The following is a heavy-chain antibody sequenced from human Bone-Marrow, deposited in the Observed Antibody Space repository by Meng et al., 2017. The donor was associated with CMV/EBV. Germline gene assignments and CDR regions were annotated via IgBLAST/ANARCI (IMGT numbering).Heavy chain of an antibody. CDR1: GYTFTSYD. Sequence: ASVKVSCKASGYTFTSYDINWVRQATGQGLEWMGWMNPNSGNTGYAQKFQGRVTMTRNTSISTAYMELSSLRSEDTAVYYCARGAGPSLYYDFWSGYPSYGMDVWGQGPTVTFYS. V-gene: IGHV1-8*01. CDR3: ARGAGPSLYYDFWSGYPSYGMDV. J-gene: IGHJ6*02. CDR2: MNPNSGNT. D-gene: IGHD3-3*01.